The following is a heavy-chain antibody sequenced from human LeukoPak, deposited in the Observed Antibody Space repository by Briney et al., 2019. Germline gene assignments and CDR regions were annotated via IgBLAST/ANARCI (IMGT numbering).Heavy chain of an antibody. V-gene: IGHV3-74*01. D-gene: IGHD2-2*01. CDR3: ATGPYAAFEM. CDR1: GFTFTKFW. J-gene: IGHJ3*02. Sequence: PGGSLRLSCAASGFTFTKFWMHWVRQAPGRGLVWVSRVKGDGISTRYADSVKGRFTISRDNAKNTLYLQMNSLRADDTALYYCATGPYAAFEMWGQGTMVTVSS. CDR2: VKGDGIST.